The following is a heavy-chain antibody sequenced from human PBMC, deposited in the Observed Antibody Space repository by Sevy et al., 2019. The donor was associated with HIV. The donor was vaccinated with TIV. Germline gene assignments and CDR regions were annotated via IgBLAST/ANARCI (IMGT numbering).Heavy chain of an antibody. Sequence: GGSLRLSCVASGFTFDSYWMHWVRQAPGKGLVWVSRINSDGSSTPYADSVKGRFTISRDNAKNTLDLQLNRLGAEDPAVYYCTRGDPIVPPAGYYYHMDVWGKGTTVTVSS. CDR1: GFTFDSYW. D-gene: IGHD1-26*01. CDR3: TRGDPIVPPAGYYYHMDV. CDR2: INSDGSST. J-gene: IGHJ6*03. V-gene: IGHV3-74*01.